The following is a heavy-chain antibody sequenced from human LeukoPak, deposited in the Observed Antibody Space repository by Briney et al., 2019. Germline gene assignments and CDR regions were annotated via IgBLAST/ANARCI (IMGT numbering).Heavy chain of an antibody. J-gene: IGHJ5*02. CDR3: ARDRPDTTSPTTVGRFDP. D-gene: IGHD1-26*01. V-gene: IGHV4-31*03. CDR2: IYSTGTT. CDR1: GDSLSNGGYY. Sequence: SETLSLTCSVSGDSLSNGGYYWHWIRQPPEKGLEWIGYIYSTGTTYYNPSLTSRLTMSLDTSKNQFSLKVTSVTAADTAVYFCARDRPDTTSPTTVGRFDPWGQGTLVTVSS.